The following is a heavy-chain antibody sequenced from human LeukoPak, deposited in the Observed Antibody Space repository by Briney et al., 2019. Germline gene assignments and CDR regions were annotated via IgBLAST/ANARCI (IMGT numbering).Heavy chain of an antibody. V-gene: IGHV4-39*07. D-gene: IGHD2-2*01. CDR1: GGSISSSSYY. J-gene: IGHJ4*02. Sequence: SETLSLTCTVSGGSISSSSYYWSWIRQPPGKGLEWIGSIYYSGSTYYNPSLKSRVTMSVDTSKNQFSLKLSSVTAADTAVYYCAGGGYCSSTSCYSKPLDYWGQGTLVTFYS. CDR3: AGGGYCSSTSCYSKPLDY. CDR2: IYYSGST.